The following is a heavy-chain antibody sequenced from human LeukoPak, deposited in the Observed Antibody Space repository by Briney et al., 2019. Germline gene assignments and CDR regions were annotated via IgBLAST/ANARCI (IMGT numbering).Heavy chain of an antibody. J-gene: IGHJ4*02. V-gene: IGHV3-30*02. CDR1: GFTFSSYG. CDR3: ARAGSTNLDFGF. Sequence: GGSLRLSCAASGFTFSSYGMHWVRQAPGKGLEWVAFIRYDGSNKYYADSVKGRFTISRDNSKNTLYLQMNSLRAEDTAVYYCARAGSTNLDFGFWGQGTLVTVSS. D-gene: IGHD3-10*01. CDR2: IRYDGSNK.